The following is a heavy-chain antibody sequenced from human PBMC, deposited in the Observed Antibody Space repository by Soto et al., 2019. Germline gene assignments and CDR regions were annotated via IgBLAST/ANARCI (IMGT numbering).Heavy chain of an antibody. Sequence: QITLKESGPTLVKPTQTLTLTCTFSGFSLSTSAVGVGRIRRPPGKALEWLALIYGDDNKRYSPSLTSRLTITKDTSKNRVVLTMTNMDPVDTATYYCAHRRDDGRRDVWGQGTTVTVSS. D-gene: IGHD4-17*01. J-gene: IGHJ6*02. CDR2: IYGDDNK. CDR1: GFSLSTSAVG. CDR3: AHRRDDGRRDV. V-gene: IGHV2-5*02.